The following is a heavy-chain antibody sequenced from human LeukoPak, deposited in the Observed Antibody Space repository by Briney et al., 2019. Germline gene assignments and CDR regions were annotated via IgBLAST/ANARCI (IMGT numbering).Heavy chain of an antibody. D-gene: IGHD3-16*01. J-gene: IGHJ4*02. Sequence: PSETLSLTCAVYGGSFSGYYWSWIRQPPGKGLEWIGEINHSGSTNYNPSLKSRVTISVDTSKNQFSLKLSSVTAADTAVYYCGKNGGQHPPFDYGGKETLVTVSS. V-gene: IGHV4-34*01. CDR1: GGSFSGYY. CDR2: INHSGST. CDR3: GKNGGQHPPFDY.